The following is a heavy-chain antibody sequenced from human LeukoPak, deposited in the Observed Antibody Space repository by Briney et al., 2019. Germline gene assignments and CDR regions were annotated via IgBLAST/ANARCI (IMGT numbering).Heavy chain of an antibody. V-gene: IGHV3-23*01. CDR3: AKVQQQLTPEYYFDY. CDR2: ISGRGGRT. J-gene: IGHJ4*02. CDR1: GFTFSSYA. Sequence: PGGSLRLSCAASGFTFSSYAMSWVRQAPGKGLEWVAVISGRGGRTYYADSVKGRFTTSRDKSKNTLYLQMNSLRAEDTAVYYCAKVQQQLTPEYYFDYWGQGTLVTVSS. D-gene: IGHD6-13*01.